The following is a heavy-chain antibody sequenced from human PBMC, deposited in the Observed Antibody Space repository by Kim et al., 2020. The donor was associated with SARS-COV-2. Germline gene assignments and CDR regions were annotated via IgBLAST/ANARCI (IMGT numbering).Heavy chain of an antibody. CDR3: ARGGNGDSYYYYGMDV. CDR1: GGTFSSYA. CDR2: IIPIFGTA. V-gene: IGHV1-69*13. J-gene: IGHJ6*02. D-gene: IGHD4-17*01. Sequence: SVKVSCKASGGTFSSYAISWVRQAPGQGLEWMGGIIPIFGTANYAQKFQGRVTITADESTSTAYMELSSLRSEDTAVYYCARGGNGDSYYYYGMDVWGQGTTVTVSS.